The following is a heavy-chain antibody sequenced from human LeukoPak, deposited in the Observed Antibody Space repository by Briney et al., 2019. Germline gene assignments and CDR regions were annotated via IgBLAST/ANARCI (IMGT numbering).Heavy chain of an antibody. CDR3: GRNQQQLTPFDY. CDR1: GYTLTSYA. V-gene: IGHV1-3*01. J-gene: IGHJ4*02. D-gene: IGHD6-13*01. CDR2: INAGNGNT. Sequence: ASVKVSCKPSGYTLTSYAMHWVRPAPEQRLEWMGWINAGNGNTKYSQKFQGRVTTTRDTSASTAYMELSSLRSEDTAVYYCGRNQQQLTPFDYRGQGTLVTVSS.